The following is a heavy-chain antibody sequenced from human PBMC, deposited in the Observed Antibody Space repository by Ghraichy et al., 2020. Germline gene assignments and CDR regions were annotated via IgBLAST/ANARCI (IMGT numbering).Heavy chain of an antibody. D-gene: IGHD2-8*02. J-gene: IGHJ4*02. Sequence: SETLSLTCTVSGGSISSYYWSWIRQPPGKGLEWIGYIYYSGSTNYNPSLKSRVTISVDTSKNQFSLKLSSVTAADTAVYYCARGSLGYCTGGVCHPGVYFDYWGQGTLVTVSS. CDR1: GGSISSYY. V-gene: IGHV4-59*01. CDR2: IYYSGST. CDR3: ARGSLGYCTGGVCHPGVYFDY.